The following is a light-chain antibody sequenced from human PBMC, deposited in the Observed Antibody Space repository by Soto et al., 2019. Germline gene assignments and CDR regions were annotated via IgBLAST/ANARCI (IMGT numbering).Light chain of an antibody. J-gene: IGLJ1*01. CDR3: SSYAGNPNDV. Sequence: QSALTQPPSASGSPGQSVTISCTGTSSDVGGYNYVSWYQQYPGKAPKLMIYEVSKRHSGVPDRFSGSKSGNTSSLTVSGLQAEDEADCYCSSYAGNPNDVFGTGTNVTVL. CDR1: SSDVGGYNY. CDR2: EVS. V-gene: IGLV2-8*01.